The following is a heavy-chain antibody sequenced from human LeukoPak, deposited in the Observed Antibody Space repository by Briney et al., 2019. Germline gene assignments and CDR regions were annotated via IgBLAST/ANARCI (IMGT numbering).Heavy chain of an antibody. Sequence: GASVKVSCKASGYTFTGYYMHWVRQAPGQGLEWMGWINPNSGGTNYAQKFQGRVTMTRDTSISTAYMELSRLRSDDTAVYYCAGDLDYYDSSGYYCDAFDIWGQGTMVTVSS. CDR1: GYTFTGYY. CDR3: AGDLDYYDSSGYYCDAFDI. CDR2: INPNSGGT. J-gene: IGHJ3*02. V-gene: IGHV1-2*02. D-gene: IGHD3-22*01.